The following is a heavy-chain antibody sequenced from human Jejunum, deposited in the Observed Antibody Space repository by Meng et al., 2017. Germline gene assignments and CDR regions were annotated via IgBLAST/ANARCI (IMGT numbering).Heavy chain of an antibody. V-gene: IGHV4-39*07. D-gene: IGHD2/OR15-2a*01. Sequence: SETLSLTCTVSGNSITSGIYYWGWIRQPPGKGLEWIGSIYYSGSSYYNPSLKSRVTISVDTSKNQFSLKLISVTAADTAVYYCARDLAGAYFTRAFDIWGQGTMVT. J-gene: IGHJ3*02. CDR2: IYYSGSS. CDR3: ARDLAGAYFTRAFDI. CDR1: GNSITSGIYY.